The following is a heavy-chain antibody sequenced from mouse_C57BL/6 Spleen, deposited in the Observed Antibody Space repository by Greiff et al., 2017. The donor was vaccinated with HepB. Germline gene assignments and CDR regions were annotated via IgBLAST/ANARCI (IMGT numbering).Heavy chain of an antibody. J-gene: IGHJ4*01. Sequence: QVQLQQPGAELVKPGASVKLSCKASGYTFTSYWMHWVKQRPGRGLEWIGRIDPNSGGTKYNEKFKSKATLTVDKPSSTAYMQLSSLTSEDSAVYYCARGETILYYYGSSYNYAMDYWGQGTSVTVSS. D-gene: IGHD1-1*01. CDR3: ARGETILYYYGSSYNYAMDY. V-gene: IGHV1-72*01. CDR2: IDPNSGGT. CDR1: GYTFTSYW.